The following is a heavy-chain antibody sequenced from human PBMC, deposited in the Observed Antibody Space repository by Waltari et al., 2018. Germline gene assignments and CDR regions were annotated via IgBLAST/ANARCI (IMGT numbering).Heavy chain of an antibody. CDR2: IWYDGSNK. CDR1: GFTFSSYG. D-gene: IGHD6-6*01. V-gene: IGHV3-33*01. CDR3: ARESFAYSSSSELDY. J-gene: IGHJ4*02. Sequence: QVQLVESGGGVVQPGRSLRLSCAASGFTFSSYGMHWVRQAPGKGLEWVAVIWYDGSNKYYADSVKGRFTISRDNSKNTLYLQMNSLRAEDTAVYYCARESFAYSSSSELDYWGQGTLVTVSS.